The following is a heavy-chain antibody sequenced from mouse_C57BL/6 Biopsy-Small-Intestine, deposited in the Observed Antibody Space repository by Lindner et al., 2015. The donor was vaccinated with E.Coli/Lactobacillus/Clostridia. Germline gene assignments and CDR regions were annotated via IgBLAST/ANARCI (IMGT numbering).Heavy chain of an antibody. CDR2: INTHYGNA. CDR1: GYTFTSFG. V-gene: IGHV1S55*01. Sequence: SVKVSCKASGYTFTSFGIIWVRQAPGQGLEWMGWINTHYGNADYAQNFQGRVTMTTDTSTSTAYMELRSLTSDDTAVYYCARDYHDRSGSYDGGYWGQGTLVTVSS. CDR3: ARDYHDRSGSYDGGY. D-gene: IGHD2-3*01. J-gene: IGHJ4*01.